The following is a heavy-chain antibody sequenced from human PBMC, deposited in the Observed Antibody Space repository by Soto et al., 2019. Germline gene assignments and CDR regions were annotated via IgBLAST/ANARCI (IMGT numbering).Heavy chain of an antibody. CDR1: GFSLITILVC. CDR3: AHSGLGYCSSTSCLGWFDP. CDR2: IYWNDDK. D-gene: IGHD2-2*03. J-gene: IGHJ5*02. Sequence: SGPTLVNPTQTLTLTFTFSGFSLITILVCVGWIRHPPGKALEWLALIYWNDDKRYSPSLKSRLTITKDTSKNQVVLTMTNMDPVDTATYYCAHSGLGYCSSTSCLGWFDPWGQGTLVTVSS. V-gene: IGHV2-5*01.